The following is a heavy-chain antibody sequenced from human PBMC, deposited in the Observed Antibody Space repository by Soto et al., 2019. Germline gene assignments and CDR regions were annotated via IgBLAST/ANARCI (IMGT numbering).Heavy chain of an antibody. J-gene: IGHJ4*02. D-gene: IGHD3-10*01. CDR2: ISYDGSNK. V-gene: IGHV3-30*18. CDR3: AKVPSAAPRSGSCSTY. CDR1: GFTFSSYG. Sequence: PGGSLRLSCAASGFTFSSYGMHWVRQAPGKGLEWVAVISYDGSNKYYADSVKGRFTISRDNSKNTLYLQMNSLRAEDTAVYYCAKVPSAAPRSGSCSTYWGQGTLVTVSS.